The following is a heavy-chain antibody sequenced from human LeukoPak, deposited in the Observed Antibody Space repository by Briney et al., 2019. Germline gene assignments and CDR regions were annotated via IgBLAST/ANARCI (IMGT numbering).Heavy chain of an antibody. Sequence: GASVKVSCKVSGYTLTELSMHWVRQAPGKGLEWMGGLDPEDGETIYAQKFQGRVTLSEDTSTDTAYMELSSLRSEDTAVYYCATAVSVVAAKDNDSFDIWGQGTMVTVSS. CDR3: ATAVSVVAAKDNDSFDI. CDR2: LDPEDGET. CDR1: GYTLTELS. D-gene: IGHD2-15*01. J-gene: IGHJ3*02. V-gene: IGHV1-24*01.